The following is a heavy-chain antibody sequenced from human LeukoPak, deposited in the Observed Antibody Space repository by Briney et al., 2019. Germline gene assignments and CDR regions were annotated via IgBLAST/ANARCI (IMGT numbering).Heavy chain of an antibody. V-gene: IGHV3-30*18. CDR2: ISYDGSNK. Sequence: AGGSLRPSCAASGFTFSSYGMHWVRQAPGKGLEWVAVISYDGSNKYYADSVKGRFTISRDNSKNTLYLQMNSLRAEDTAVYYCAKEKYSSGWPFDYWGQGTLVTVSS. D-gene: IGHD6-19*01. CDR1: GFTFSSYG. J-gene: IGHJ4*02. CDR3: AKEKYSSGWPFDY.